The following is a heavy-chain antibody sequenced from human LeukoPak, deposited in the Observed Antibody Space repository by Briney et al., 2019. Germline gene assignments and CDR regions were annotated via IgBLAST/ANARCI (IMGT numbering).Heavy chain of an antibody. CDR1: GFPFSTFA. CDR2: ISDSGGST. J-gene: IGHJ4*02. D-gene: IGHD6-25*01. V-gene: IGHV3-23*01. Sequence: PGGSLRLSCAASGFPFSTFAMSWVRQAPGKGLEWVSAISDSGGSTYYADSVRGRFTISRDNSKNTLYLQMNSLRAEDTALYYCAKGGALSSGWQHYWGQGTLVTVSS. CDR3: AKGGALSSGWQHY.